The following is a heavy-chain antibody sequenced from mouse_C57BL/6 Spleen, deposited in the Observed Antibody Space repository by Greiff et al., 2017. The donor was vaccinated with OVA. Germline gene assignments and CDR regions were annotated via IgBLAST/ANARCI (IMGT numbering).Heavy chain of an antibody. CDR2: INPNNGGT. V-gene: IGHV1-26*01. CDR3: ARDDFRAWFAY. Sequence: VQLQQSGPELVKPGASVKISCKASGYTFTDYYMNWVKQSHGKSLEWIGDINPNNGGTSYNQKFKGKATLTVDKSSSTAYMELRSLTSEDSAVYYCARDDFRAWFAYWGQGTLVTVSA. CDR1: GYTFTDYY. J-gene: IGHJ3*01. D-gene: IGHD2-4*01.